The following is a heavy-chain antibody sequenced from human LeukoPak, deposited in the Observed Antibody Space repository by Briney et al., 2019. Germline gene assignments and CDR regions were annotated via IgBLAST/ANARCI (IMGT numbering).Heavy chain of an antibody. V-gene: IGHV3-7*03. CDR3: ARDRTGDEVLRFLKWLQPRYSHFDY. CDR2: IKQDGSEK. D-gene: IGHD3-3*01. CDR1: GFTFSSYW. J-gene: IGHJ4*02. Sequence: PGGSLRLSCAASGFTFSSYWMSWVRQAPGKGLEWVANIKQDGSEKYYVDSVKGRFTISRDNAKNSLYLQMNSLRAEDTAVYYCARDRTGDEVLRFLKWLQPRYSHFDYWGQGTLVTVSS.